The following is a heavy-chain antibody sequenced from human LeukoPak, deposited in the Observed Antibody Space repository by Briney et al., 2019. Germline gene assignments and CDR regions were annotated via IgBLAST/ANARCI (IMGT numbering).Heavy chain of an antibody. CDR1: GFTFSSYG. CDR2: ISYHGSNK. CDR3: GKYSDYGDYLDWFDP. D-gene: IGHD4-17*01. J-gene: IGHJ5*02. V-gene: IGHV3-30*18. Sequence: GRSLRLSCAASGFTFSSYGKHWVRQAPGKGLEWVAVISYHGSNKYYADSVKGRFTISRDNSKNTLYLQMNSLRAEDTAVYYCGKYSDYGDYLDWFDPWGQGTLVTVSS.